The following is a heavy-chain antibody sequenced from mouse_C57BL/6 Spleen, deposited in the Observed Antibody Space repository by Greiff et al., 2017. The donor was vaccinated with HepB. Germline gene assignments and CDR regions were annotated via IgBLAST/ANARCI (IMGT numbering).Heavy chain of an antibody. CDR3: TRDRGSSGYVVFAY. D-gene: IGHD3-2*02. J-gene: IGHJ3*01. CDR1: GFTFSSYA. CDR2: ISSGGDYI. V-gene: IGHV5-9-1*02. Sequence: EVMLVESGEGLVKPGGSLKLSCAASGFTFSSYAMSWVRQTPEKRLEWVAYISSGGDYIYYADTVKGRFTISRDNARNTLYLQMRSLKSEDTAMYYCTRDRGSSGYVVFAYWGQGTLVTVSA.